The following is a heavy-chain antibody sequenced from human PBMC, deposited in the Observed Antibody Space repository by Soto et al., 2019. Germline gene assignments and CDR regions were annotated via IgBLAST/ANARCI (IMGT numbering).Heavy chain of an antibody. Sequence: QVQLQESGPGLVKPSQTLSLTCTVSGGSISSGDYYWSWIRQPPGKGLESIGYIYYSGSTYYNPSLKSRVILSVDSSNSQCSLKLSSVTAADTAVYYCARDQVGVVTAIGYYYGMDVWGQGTTVTVSS. CDR3: ARDQVGVVTAIGYYYGMDV. D-gene: IGHD2-21*02. CDR1: GGSISSGDYY. CDR2: IYYSGST. J-gene: IGHJ6*02. V-gene: IGHV4-30-4*01.